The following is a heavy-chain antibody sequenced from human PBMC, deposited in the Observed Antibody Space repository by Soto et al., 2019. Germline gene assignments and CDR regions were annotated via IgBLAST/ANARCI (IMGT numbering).Heavy chain of an antibody. J-gene: IGHJ4*02. CDR2: INPSGGST. Sequence: QVQLVQSGAEVKKPGASVKVSCKASGYTFTSYYMHWVRQAPGQGLEWMGIINPSGGSTSYAQKFQGRVTMTRDTATGTVYMGLSSLRSEETGVYYCARVCCRVAFDYWGQGTLVTVCS. CDR3: ARVCCRVAFDY. CDR1: GYTFTSYY. D-gene: IGHD2-8*01. V-gene: IGHV1-46*01.